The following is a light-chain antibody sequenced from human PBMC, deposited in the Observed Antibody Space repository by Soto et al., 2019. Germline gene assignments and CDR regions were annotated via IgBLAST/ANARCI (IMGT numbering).Light chain of an antibody. CDR2: KAS. CDR3: QQYNSYPIT. CDR1: QSISSW. V-gene: IGKV1-5*03. J-gene: IGKJ5*01. Sequence: EIQMTQSPSTLSASVGDRVTITCRASQSISSWLAWYQQKPGKAPKSLIYKASSLESGVPSRFSGGGSGTEFTLTISSLQPDDFATYYCQQYNSYPITFGQGTRLEIK.